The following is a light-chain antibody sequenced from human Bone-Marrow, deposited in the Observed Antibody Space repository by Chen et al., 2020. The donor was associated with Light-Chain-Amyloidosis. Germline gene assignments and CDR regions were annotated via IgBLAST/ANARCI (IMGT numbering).Light chain of an antibody. CDR3: QSSDTSVSSPVI. CDR2: DYN. V-gene: IGLV1-40*01. CDR1: SSNTGARYD. Sequence: QSVLTQPPSVSGAPGQRVTISCIVNSSNTGARYDIHWYQQIPGKAPKLLMYDYNIRASGVPDRISGSRSGTSASLVIAGLQPDDEADYYCQSSDTSVSSPVIFGGGTKLTVL. J-gene: IGLJ2*01.